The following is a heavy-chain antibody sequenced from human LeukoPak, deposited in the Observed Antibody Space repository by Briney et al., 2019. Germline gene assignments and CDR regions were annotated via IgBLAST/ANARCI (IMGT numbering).Heavy chain of an antibody. CDR1: GFTFSSYG. J-gene: IGHJ4*02. CDR2: IRYDGSNK. V-gene: IGHV3-30*02. D-gene: IGHD5-12*01. Sequence: GGFLRLSCAASGFTFSSYGMHWVRQAPGKGLEWVAFIRYDGSNKYYADSVKGRFTISRDNSKNTLYLRMNSLRAEDTAVYYCAKSVPRYSGYGPEYFDYWGQGTLVTVSS. CDR3: AKSVPRYSGYGPEYFDY.